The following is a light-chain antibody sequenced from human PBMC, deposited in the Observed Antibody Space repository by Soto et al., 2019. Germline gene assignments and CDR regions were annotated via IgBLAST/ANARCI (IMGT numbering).Light chain of an antibody. V-gene: IGLV1-44*01. Sequence: QSVLTQPPSASGTPGQRVTISCSGSSSNVGSNSVNWYQQLPGTAPKLLIYSNNQQPSGVPDRFSGSQSGTSASLAISGLQSEDEADYYCAAWDDSLNGFYVFGTGTKLTVL. CDR1: SSNVGSNS. CDR3: AAWDDSLNGFYV. CDR2: SNN. J-gene: IGLJ1*01.